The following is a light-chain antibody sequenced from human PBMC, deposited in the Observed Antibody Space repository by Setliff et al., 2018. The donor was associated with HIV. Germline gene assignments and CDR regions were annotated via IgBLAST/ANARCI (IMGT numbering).Light chain of an antibody. CDR3: VLNMGGGIWV. CDR1: SGSVSLNNY. CDR2: ATT. Sequence: QTVVTQEPSFTVSPGGTVTLTCGLSSGSVSLNNYASWYQQTPGQAPRTLIYATTTRSSGVPDRFSGSILGNKAALTITGAQADDESDFYCVLNMGGGIWVFGGGTKVTVL. V-gene: IGLV8-61*01. J-gene: IGLJ3*02.